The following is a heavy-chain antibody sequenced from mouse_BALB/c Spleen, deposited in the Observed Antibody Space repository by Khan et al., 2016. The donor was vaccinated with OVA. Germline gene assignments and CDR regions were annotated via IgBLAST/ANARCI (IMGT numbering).Heavy chain of an antibody. J-gene: IGHJ3*01. D-gene: IGHD4-1*01. V-gene: IGHV1-77*01. CDR3: VRAGWDVFAY. Sequence: QVQLKQSGPELVKPGASVKMSCKASGYTFTDYVMNWVKQRNGQGLEWIGQIYPGGDTTYYNEKFKGKATLTADRSSSTAYMQLSNLTSEDSAVYFCVRAGWDVFAYWGQGTLVTVSA. CDR2: IYPGGDTT. CDR1: GYTFTDYV.